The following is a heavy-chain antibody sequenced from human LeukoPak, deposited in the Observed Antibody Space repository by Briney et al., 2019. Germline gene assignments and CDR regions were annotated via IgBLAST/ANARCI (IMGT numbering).Heavy chain of an antibody. V-gene: IGHV4-39*01. J-gene: IGHJ5*02. Sequence: SETLSLICTVSGGSISSSSYYWGWIRQPPGKGLEWIGSIYYSGSTYYNPSLKSRVTISVDTSKNQFSLKLSSVTAADTAVYYCARYPGRAVAGKKVGLNWFDPWGQGTLVTVSS. CDR3: ARYPGRAVAGKKVGLNWFDP. D-gene: IGHD6-19*01. CDR2: IYYSGST. CDR1: GGSISSSSYY.